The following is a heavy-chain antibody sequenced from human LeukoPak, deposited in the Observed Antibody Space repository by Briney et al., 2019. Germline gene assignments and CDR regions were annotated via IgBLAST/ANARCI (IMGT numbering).Heavy chain of an antibody. CDR1: GGSFSGYY. CDR2: INHSGST. CDR3: ARRTTVTIPFGY. J-gene: IGHJ4*02. D-gene: IGHD4-11*01. V-gene: IGHV4-34*01. Sequence: PAETLSLTCAVYGGSFSGYYWSWIRQPPGKGLEWSGEINHSGSTNYNPSPKSRVTISVDKSKNQFSLKLSSVTAADTAVYYCARRTTVTIPFGYWGQGTLVTVSS.